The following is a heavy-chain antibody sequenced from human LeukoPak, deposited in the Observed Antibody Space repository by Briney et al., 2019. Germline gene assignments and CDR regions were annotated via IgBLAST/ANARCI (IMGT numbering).Heavy chain of an antibody. CDR3: ARKTGYYFHPCDS. V-gene: IGHV4-34*01. Sequence: SETLSLTCAVYGGSFSGYYWTWIRQPPGKGLEWIGEINYSETTNYNPSLKGRVTISIDTSKNQFSLNLTSVTAADTAVYYCARKTGYYFHPCDSWGQGTQVTVPS. CDR2: INYSETT. CDR1: GGSFSGYY. J-gene: IGHJ4*02. D-gene: IGHD3-22*01.